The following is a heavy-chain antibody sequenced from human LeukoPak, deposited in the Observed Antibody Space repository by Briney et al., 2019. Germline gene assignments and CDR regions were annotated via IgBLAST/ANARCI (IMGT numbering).Heavy chain of an antibody. CDR1: GGSISSGGYY. D-gene: IGHD3-10*01. CDR2: IYYSGST. V-gene: IGHV4-61*08. J-gene: IGHJ4*02. Sequence: SQTLSLTCAVSGGSISSGGYYWSWIRQPPGKGLEWIGYIYYSGSTNYNPSLKSRVTISVDTSKNQFSLKLSSVTAADTAVYYCAVGGAGYPSYWGQGTLVTVSS. CDR3: AVGGAGYPSY.